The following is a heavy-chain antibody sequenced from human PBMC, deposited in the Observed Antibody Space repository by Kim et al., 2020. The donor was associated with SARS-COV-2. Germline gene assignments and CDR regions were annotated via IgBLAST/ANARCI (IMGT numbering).Heavy chain of an antibody. Sequence: SETLSLTCTVSGGSISSSSYYWGWIRQPPGKGLEWIGSIYYSGSTYYNPSLKSRVTISVDTSKNQFSLKLSSVTAADTAVYYCARPIAAAGTEVDYWGQGTLVTVSS. V-gene: IGHV4-39*01. D-gene: IGHD6-13*01. J-gene: IGHJ4*02. CDR3: ARPIAAAGTEVDY. CDR2: IYYSGST. CDR1: GGSISSSSYY.